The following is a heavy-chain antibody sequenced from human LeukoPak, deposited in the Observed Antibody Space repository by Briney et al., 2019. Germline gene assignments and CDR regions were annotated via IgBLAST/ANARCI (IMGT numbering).Heavy chain of an antibody. V-gene: IGHV3-30*03. CDR3: ARAVDTAMSRMVTPYYFDY. CDR1: GFTFSSYG. J-gene: IGHJ4*02. D-gene: IGHD5-18*01. CDR2: ISYDGSNK. Sequence: PGGSLRLSCAASGFTFSSYGMHWVRQAPAKGLEWVAIISYDGSNKYYADSVKGRFTISRDNSKNTLYLQMNSLRAEDTAVYYCARAVDTAMSRMVTPYYFDYWGQGTLVTVSS.